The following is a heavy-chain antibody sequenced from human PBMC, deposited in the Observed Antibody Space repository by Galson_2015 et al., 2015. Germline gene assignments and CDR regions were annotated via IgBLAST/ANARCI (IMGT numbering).Heavy chain of an antibody. CDR2: IYWDDDK. CDR3: AHIWDLDVDTAMVSAFFFDY. Sequence: PALVKPTQPLTLTCTFSGFSLSTSGVGVGWIRQPPGKALEWLALIYWDDDKRYSPSLKSRLTITKDTSKNQVVLTMTNMDPVDTATYYCAHIWDLDVDTAMVSAFFFDYWGQGTLVTVSS. D-gene: IGHD5-18*01. CDR1: GFSLSTSGVG. V-gene: IGHV2-5*02. J-gene: IGHJ4*02.